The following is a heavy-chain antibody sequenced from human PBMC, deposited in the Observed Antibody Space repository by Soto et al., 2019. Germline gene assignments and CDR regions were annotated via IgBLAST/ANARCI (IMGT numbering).Heavy chain of an antibody. Sequence: SETLSLTCAVYGGSFSGYYWSWIRQPPGKGLEWIGEINHSGSTNYNPSLKSRVTISVDTSKNQFSLKLSSVTAADTAVYYCARSVRSWYTLMYYFDYWGQGTLVTVPQ. CDR1: GGSFSGYY. D-gene: IGHD6-13*01. V-gene: IGHV4-34*01. J-gene: IGHJ4*02. CDR3: ARSVRSWYTLMYYFDY. CDR2: INHSGST.